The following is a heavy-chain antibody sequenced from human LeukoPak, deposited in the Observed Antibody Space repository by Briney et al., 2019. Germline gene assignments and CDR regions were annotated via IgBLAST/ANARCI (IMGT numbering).Heavy chain of an antibody. Sequence: SETLSLTCAVYGGSFSGYYWSWIRQPPGKGLEWIGEINHSGSTNYNPSLKSRVTISVDTSKNQFSLKLSSVTAADTAVYYCARGLSVVVPAAIRVLGRDYYYYGMDVWGQGTTVTVSS. J-gene: IGHJ6*02. D-gene: IGHD2-2*02. V-gene: IGHV4-34*01. CDR3: ARGLSVVVPAAIRVLGRDYYYYGMDV. CDR1: GGSFSGYY. CDR2: INHSGST.